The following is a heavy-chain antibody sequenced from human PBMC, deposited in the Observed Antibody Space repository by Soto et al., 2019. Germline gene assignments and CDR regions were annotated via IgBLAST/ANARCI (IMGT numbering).Heavy chain of an antibody. CDR1: GYNFRHYY. CDR2: IYPGDSDT. V-gene: IGHV5-51*01. CDR3: AKQRNVTTAVGQMSFGS. Sequence: GESLKISCQGSGYNFRHYYIAWVRQMPGRGLEWVGLIYPGDSDTRYNPSVQGQVTISVDRSTDTAYLQWNRLKATDSGTYYGAKQRNVTTAVGQMSFGSWGQGSLGTVAS. D-gene: IGHD6-13*01. J-gene: IGHJ4*02.